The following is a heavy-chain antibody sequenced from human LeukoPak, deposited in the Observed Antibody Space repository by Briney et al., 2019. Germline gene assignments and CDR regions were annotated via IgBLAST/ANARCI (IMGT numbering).Heavy chain of an antibody. J-gene: IGHJ1*01. CDR1: GFTFSTYS. CDR2: ISSSSSTI. V-gene: IGHV3-48*02. CDR3: AKDSDYYHSSDYYYAYFQH. Sequence: VQPGGSLRLSCAVSGFTFSTYSMNWVRQAPGKGLEWVSYISSSSSTIYYADSVKGRFTISRDNAKNSLYLQMNSLRDEDTAVYYCAKDSDYYHSSDYYYAYFQHWGQGTLVTVSS. D-gene: IGHD3-22*01.